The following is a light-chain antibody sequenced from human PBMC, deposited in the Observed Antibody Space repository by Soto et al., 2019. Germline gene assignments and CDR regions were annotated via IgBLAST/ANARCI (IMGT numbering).Light chain of an antibody. CDR2: AAS. CDR1: QSISSY. J-gene: IGKJ4*01. CDR3: QQSYSTPLT. Sequence: DIQMTQSPSSLSASVGDRVTITCRASQSISSYLNWYQQKPGKAPKLLIYAASSLQSEVPSRFSGSGSGTDFTLTISSLQPEDFATYYCQQSYSTPLTFGGGTKGDIK. V-gene: IGKV1-39*01.